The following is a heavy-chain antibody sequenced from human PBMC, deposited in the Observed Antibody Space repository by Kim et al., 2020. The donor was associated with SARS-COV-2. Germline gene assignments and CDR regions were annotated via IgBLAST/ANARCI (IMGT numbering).Heavy chain of an antibody. V-gene: IGHV1-69*13. CDR1: GGTFSSYA. CDR2: IIPIFGTA. Sequence: SVKVSCKASGGTFSSYAISWVRQAPGQGLEWMGGIIPIFGTANYAQKFQGRVTITADESTSTAYMELSSLRSEDTAVYYCARLDDILTGYNNYYYGMDVWGQGTTVTVSS. J-gene: IGHJ6*02. CDR3: ARLDDILTGYNNYYYGMDV. D-gene: IGHD3-9*01.